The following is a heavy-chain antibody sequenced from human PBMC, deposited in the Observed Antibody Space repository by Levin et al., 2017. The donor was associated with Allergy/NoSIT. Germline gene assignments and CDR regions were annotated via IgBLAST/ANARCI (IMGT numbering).Heavy chain of an antibody. CDR2: ITSDGNNK. J-gene: IGHJ6*02. V-gene: IGHV3-30*03. CDR1: GLSFSSFG. CDR3: ASRGGMDA. Sequence: GESLKISCEASGLSFSSFGMHWVRQAPGKGLEWVALITSDGNNKYLADSVKGRFSISRDNSKNTLYLQMNSLRAEDMAVYYCASRGGMDAWGQGTTVTVSS.